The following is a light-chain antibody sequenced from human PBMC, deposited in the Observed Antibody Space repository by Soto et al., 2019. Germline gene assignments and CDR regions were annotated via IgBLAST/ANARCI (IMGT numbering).Light chain of an antibody. CDR3: QQLNNYPRT. CDR2: AAS. CDR1: QGISSY. Sequence: DIQLTQSPSFLSASVGDRVTITCRASQGISSYLAWYQQKPGKAPKLLIYAASTLQSGVPSRFSGSGSGTEFTLTISSLQPEDVATYYCQQLNNYPRTFGGGTKVEIK. J-gene: IGKJ4*01. V-gene: IGKV1-9*01.